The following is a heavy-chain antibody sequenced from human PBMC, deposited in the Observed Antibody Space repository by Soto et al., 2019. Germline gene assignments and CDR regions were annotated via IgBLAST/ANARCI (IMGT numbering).Heavy chain of an antibody. V-gene: IGHV3-23*01. CDR1: GFTFSSYA. D-gene: IGHD3-22*01. CDR3: AKDLLSGITMIVVVINLYFDY. Sequence: AGGSLRLSCAASGFTFSSYAMSWVRQAPGKGLEWVSAISGSGGSTYYADSVKGRFTISRDNSKNTLYLQMNSLRAEDTAVYYCAKDLLSGITMIVVVINLYFDYWGQGTLVTVSS. CDR2: ISGSGGST. J-gene: IGHJ4*02.